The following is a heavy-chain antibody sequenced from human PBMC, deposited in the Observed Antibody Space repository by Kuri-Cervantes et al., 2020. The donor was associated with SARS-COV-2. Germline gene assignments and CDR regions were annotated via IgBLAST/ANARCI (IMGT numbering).Heavy chain of an antibody. V-gene: IGHV3-66*02. J-gene: IGHJ5*02. CDR2: IYSGGST. CDR1: GFTVSSNY. Sequence: GGSLRLSCAASGFTVSSNYMSWVRQAPGKRLEWVSVIYSGGSTYYADSVKGRFTISRDNSKNTLYLQMNSLRAEDTAVYYCARDPNANHNNWFDPWGQRTLVTVSS. D-gene: IGHD4/OR15-4a*01. CDR3: ARDPNANHNNWFDP.